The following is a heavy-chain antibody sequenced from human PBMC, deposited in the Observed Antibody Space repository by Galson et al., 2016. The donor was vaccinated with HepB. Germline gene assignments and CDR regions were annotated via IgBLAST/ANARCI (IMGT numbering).Heavy chain of an antibody. CDR2: IYPGDSDT. Sequence: QSGAEVKKPGESLNISCKSSGYNFTNCWIGWVRQMSGKGLEWMGIIYPGDSDTRYSPSFQGQVTISADKSVSTAYLQWSSLKASDTGMYYCARQQWAQVPDDAFDIWGQGTMVTVSS. CDR1: GYNFTNCW. D-gene: IGHD2-8*01. CDR3: ARQQWAQVPDDAFDI. J-gene: IGHJ3*02. V-gene: IGHV5-51*01.